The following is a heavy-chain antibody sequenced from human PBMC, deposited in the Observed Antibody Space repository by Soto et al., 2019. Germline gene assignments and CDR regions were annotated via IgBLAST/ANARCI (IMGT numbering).Heavy chain of an antibody. V-gene: IGHV5-10-1*01. Sequence: PGESLKISCKGSGYSFTSYWISWVRQMPGKGLEWMGRIDPSDSYTNYSPSFQGHVTISADKSISTAYLQWSSLKASGTAMYYCARRAYYDSSGYYYYYYGMDVWGQRTTVTAP. CDR3: ARRAYYDSSGYYYYYYGMDV. CDR2: IDPSDSYT. J-gene: IGHJ6*02. CDR1: GYSFTSYW. D-gene: IGHD3-22*01.